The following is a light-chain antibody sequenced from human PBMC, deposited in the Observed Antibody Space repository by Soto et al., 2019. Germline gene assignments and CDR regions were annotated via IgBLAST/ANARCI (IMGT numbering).Light chain of an antibody. CDR2: AAS. J-gene: IGKJ5*01. CDR3: QQSYRTPPIT. Sequence: DMQMTQSPSSLSASVGDRVTITCRASQSISSYLNWYQQKPGKAPKLLIYAASSLQSGVPSRFSGSGSGTDFTLTISSLHPEDFATYYCQQSYRTPPITFGQGTRLEIK. V-gene: IGKV1-39*01. CDR1: QSISSY.